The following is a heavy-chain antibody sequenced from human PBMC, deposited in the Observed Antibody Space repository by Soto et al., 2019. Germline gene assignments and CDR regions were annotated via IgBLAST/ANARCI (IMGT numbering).Heavy chain of an antibody. CDR1: GGSISSSNW. V-gene: IGHV4-4*02. CDR2: IYHSGST. J-gene: IGHJ2*01. CDR3: ASLRVILWFGRDL. Sequence: QVQLQVSGPGLVKPSGTLSLTCAVSGGSISSSNWWSWVHQPPGKGLEWIGEIYHSGSTNYNPSLKSRFTRPVDKSKTHFSLKLSSVTAADTAVYYCASLRVILWFGRDLWGRGTLVTVSS. D-gene: IGHD3-10*01.